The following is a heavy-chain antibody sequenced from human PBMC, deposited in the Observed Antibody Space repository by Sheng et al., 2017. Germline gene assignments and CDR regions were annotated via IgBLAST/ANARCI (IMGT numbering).Heavy chain of an antibody. CDR3: ARAYCTNGVCFFYSSSWHTGAFDI. Sequence: QVQLQESGPGLVKPSETLSLTCAVSGYSISSGYYWGWIRQPPGKGLEWIGSIYHSGSTYYNPSLKSRVTISVDTSKNQFSLKLSSVTAADTAVYYCARAYCTNGVCFFYSSSWHTGAFDIWGQ. CDR1: GYSISSGYY. J-gene: IGHJ3*02. D-gene: IGHD2-8*01. CDR2: IYHSGST. V-gene: IGHV4-38-2*01.